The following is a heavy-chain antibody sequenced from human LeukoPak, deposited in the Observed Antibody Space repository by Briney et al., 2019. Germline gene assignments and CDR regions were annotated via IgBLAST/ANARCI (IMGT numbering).Heavy chain of an antibody. J-gene: IGHJ5*02. CDR1: GFTFSNCA. V-gene: IGHV3-23*01. CDR2: INEVGDDT. D-gene: IGHD6-19*01. CDR3: SKRGPNTGWHFFDH. Sequence: PGGSLRLSCAVSGFTFSNCAMSWVRQTPARGLEWVSSINEVGDDTNYVDSVRGRFTVSRDNSKNTLYPQLNSLRAEDTALYYCSKRGPNTGWHFFDHWGPGTLVSVS.